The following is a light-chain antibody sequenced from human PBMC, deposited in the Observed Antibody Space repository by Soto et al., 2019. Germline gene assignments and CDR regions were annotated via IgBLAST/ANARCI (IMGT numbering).Light chain of an antibody. Sequence: SYELTHPPSVSVAPGQTARITCGGNNIGSKSVHWYQHKPGQAPVLVVYDDSDRPSGIPERFSGSNYGNPATLTISRVEAGDEADYYCQVWDSSSDHLYVFGTGTKVTVL. CDR3: QVWDSSSDHLYV. CDR2: DDS. V-gene: IGLV3-21*02. J-gene: IGLJ1*01. CDR1: NIGSKS.